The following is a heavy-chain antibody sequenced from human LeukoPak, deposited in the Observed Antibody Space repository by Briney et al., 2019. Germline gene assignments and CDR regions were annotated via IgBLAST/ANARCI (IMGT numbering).Heavy chain of an antibody. Sequence: SVKVSCKASGATFSSYAISWVRQAPGQGLEWMGGIIPILGIANYAQKFQGRVTITADKSTSTAYMELSSLRSEDTAVYYCARETYSGYDPPYTYYYYYGMDVWGQGTTVTVSS. CDR3: ARETYSGYDPPYTYYYYYGMDV. CDR2: IIPILGIA. V-gene: IGHV1-69*10. J-gene: IGHJ6*02. CDR1: GATFSSYA. D-gene: IGHD5-12*01.